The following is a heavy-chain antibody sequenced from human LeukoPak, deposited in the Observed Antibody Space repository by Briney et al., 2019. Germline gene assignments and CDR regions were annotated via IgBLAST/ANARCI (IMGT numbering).Heavy chain of an antibody. CDR3: ARLVAVAPLEYYMDV. CDR2: IYTSGST. V-gene: IGHV4-4*07. Sequence: SETLSLTCTVSGGSISSYYWSWIRQPAGKGLEWIGRIYTSGSTNYNPSLKSRVTMSVDTSKNQFSLTLSSVTAADTAVYYCARLVAVAPLEYYMDVWGKGNTVTVSS. CDR1: GGSISSYY. D-gene: IGHD6-19*01. J-gene: IGHJ6*03.